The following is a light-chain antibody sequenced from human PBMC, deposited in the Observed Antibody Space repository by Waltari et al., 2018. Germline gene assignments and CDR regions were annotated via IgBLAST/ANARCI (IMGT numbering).Light chain of an antibody. CDR2: EDT. Sequence: SYELTQPPSVSVSPGHTARITCSGEALPNKYADWYRQKSGQAPVLVIYEDTKRPSGIPGRNSGSNSGAVATLTITGAQVEDEADYYCYSTDYTGNYWVFGGGTKLTVL. CDR1: ALPNKY. V-gene: IGLV3-10*01. CDR3: YSTDYTGNYWV. J-gene: IGLJ3*02.